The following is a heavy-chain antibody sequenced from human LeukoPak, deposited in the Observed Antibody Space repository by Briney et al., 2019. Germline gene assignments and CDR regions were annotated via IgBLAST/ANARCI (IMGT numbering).Heavy chain of an antibody. CDR1: GFTVSSNY. V-gene: IGHV3-53*01. D-gene: IGHD4-17*01. CDR3: ARENGNKDYGDYYYYGMDV. CDR2: IYSGGST. J-gene: IGHJ6*02. Sequence: PGGSLRLSCAASGFTVSSNYMSWVRQAPGKGLEWVSVIYSGGSTYYADSVKGRFTISRDNSKNTLYLQMNSLRAEDTAVYYCARENGNKDYGDYYYYGMDVWGQGTTVTVSS.